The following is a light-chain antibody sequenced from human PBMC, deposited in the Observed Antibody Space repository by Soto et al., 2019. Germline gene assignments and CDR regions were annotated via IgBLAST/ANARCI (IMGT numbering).Light chain of an antibody. CDR3: QSFDTSLSGFVV. CDR1: SSNIGAGYD. J-gene: IGLJ2*01. V-gene: IGLV1-40*01. Sequence: QSVLTQPPSMSGAPGQRVTISCTGSSSNIGAGYDVHWYQQHPGTAPKLLIFDNNNRPSGVPDRFSGSKSDTSASLAITGLQAEDEADYYCQSFDTSLSGFVVFGGGTKVIVL. CDR2: DNN.